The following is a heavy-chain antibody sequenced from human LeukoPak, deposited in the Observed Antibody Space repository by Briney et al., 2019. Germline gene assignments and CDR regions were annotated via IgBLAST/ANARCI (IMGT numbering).Heavy chain of an antibody. D-gene: IGHD3-10*01. CDR2: IYYNGDT. J-gene: IGHJ5*02. CDR3: VRGPYGSSISNWFDP. V-gene: IGHV4-59*01. Sequence: SETLSLTCSVSGDSITGYSWSWIRQTPGKGPEWIGYIYYNGDTHYNPSLNSRLSMSVDTPKKQFSLNLRSVIAADTAVYYCVRGPYGSSISNWFDPWGQGLLVTVSS. CDR1: GDSITGYS.